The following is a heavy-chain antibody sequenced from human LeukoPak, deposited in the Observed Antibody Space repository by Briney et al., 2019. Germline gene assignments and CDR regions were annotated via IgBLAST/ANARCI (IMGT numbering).Heavy chain of an antibody. Sequence: SETLSLTCTVSGDSISSYFWSWIRQPAGKGLEWIGRTYDSGSTNYNPSLKSRVTMSIDTSKNQFSLKLRSVTAADTAVYYCARGAAMVDYGMDVWGQGTTVTVSS. D-gene: IGHD5-18*01. CDR1: GDSISSYF. CDR2: TYDSGST. CDR3: ARGAAMVDYGMDV. J-gene: IGHJ6*02. V-gene: IGHV4-4*07.